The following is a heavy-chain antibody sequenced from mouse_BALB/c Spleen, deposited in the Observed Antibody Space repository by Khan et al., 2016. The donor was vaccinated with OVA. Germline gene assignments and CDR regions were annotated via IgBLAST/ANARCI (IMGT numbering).Heavy chain of an antibody. J-gene: IGHJ4*01. V-gene: IGHV1S137*01. Sequence: QVQLQQSGAELVRPGVSVKISCKGSGYTFTDYAMHWVKQSHAKSLEWIGVISTYYGDANYNQQFKAKATMTVDKSSNTAYMDLARLTSEDSAIYYCARGGLALYTMDYWGQGTSVTVSS. CDR1: GYTFTDYA. CDR2: ISTYYGDA. CDR3: ARGGLALYTMDY.